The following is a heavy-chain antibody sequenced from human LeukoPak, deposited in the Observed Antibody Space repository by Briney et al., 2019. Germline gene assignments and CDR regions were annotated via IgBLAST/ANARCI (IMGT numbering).Heavy chain of an antibody. CDR1: GGSISSGGYS. J-gene: IGHJ4*02. D-gene: IGHD3-10*01. V-gene: IGHV4-30-2*01. CDR2: IYHSGST. Sequence: SQTLSLTCAVSGGSISSGGYSWSWIRQPPGKGLEWIGYIYHSGSTYYNPSLKSRVTISVDRSKNQFSLKLSSVTAADTAVYYCARASIWFGKLSAFDYWGQGTLVTVSS. CDR3: ARASIWFGKLSAFDY.